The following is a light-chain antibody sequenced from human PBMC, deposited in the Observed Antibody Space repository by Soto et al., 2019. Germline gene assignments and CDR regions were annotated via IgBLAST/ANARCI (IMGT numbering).Light chain of an antibody. CDR2: EVS. CDR3: TSFTSSSTWV. CDR1: SSDVGGYNY. Sequence: QSALTQPASVSGSPGQSITISCPGTSSDVGGYNYVSWFQQHPGTAPKLKIYEVSNRPSGVSNRFSGSKSGYTASLTISELQAEDEADYYCTSFTSSSTWVFGGGTKLTVL. V-gene: IGLV2-14*03. J-gene: IGLJ3*02.